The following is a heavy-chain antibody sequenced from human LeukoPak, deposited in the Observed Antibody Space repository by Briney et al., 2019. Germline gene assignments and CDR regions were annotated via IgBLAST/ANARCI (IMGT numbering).Heavy chain of an antibody. D-gene: IGHD2-21*02. CDR2: ISRVSTYI. CDR3: AREGGDGDYYYYMDV. CDR1: GFTFTDYS. J-gene: IGHJ6*03. Sequence: GGSLRLSCSASGFTFTDYSMSWVRQAPGKGLEWVSIISRVSTYIYYADSVKGRFTVSRDNAKSSLYLQMTSLRAEDTAVYFCAREGGDGDYYYYMDVWGKGTTVTVSS. V-gene: IGHV3-21*01.